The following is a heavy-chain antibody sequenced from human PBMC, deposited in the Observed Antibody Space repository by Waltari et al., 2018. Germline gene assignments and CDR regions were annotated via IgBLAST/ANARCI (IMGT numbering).Heavy chain of an antibody. D-gene: IGHD3-16*01. CDR1: GFTFSSYG. J-gene: IGHJ6*02. CDR3: ARDVGSYYYYGMDV. V-gene: IGHV3-33*01. CDR2: ICDDGSNK. Sequence: QVQLVESGGGVVQPGRSLRLSCAASGFTFSSYGMHWVRQAPGKGLEWVAVICDDGSNKDYADSVKGRFTISRDNSKNTLYLQMNSLRAEDTAVYYCARDVGSYYYYGMDVWGQGTTVTVSS.